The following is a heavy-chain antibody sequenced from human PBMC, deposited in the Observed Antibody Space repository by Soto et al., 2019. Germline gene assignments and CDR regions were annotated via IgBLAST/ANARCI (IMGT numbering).Heavy chain of an antibody. V-gene: IGHV4-39*07. CDR1: GGSISSSSYY. J-gene: IGHJ4*02. Sequence: XETLTLTYTVSGGSISSSSYYWGWIRQPPGKGLEWIGSIYYSGSTYHNPSLKSRVTISADMSKNQFSLKLTSVTAADTAIYYCARGPYSRGVGATNPSNWGQGTQVTVSS. CDR3: ARGPYSRGVGATNPSN. CDR2: IYYSGST. D-gene: IGHD1-26*01.